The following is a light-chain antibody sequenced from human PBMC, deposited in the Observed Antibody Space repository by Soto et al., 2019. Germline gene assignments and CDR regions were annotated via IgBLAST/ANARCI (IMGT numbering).Light chain of an antibody. Sequence: QSALTQPPSASGSPGQSVAISCTGTSSDVGGYNYVSWYQQHPDKAPKLMIYEVNKRPSGVPDRFSGSKSGNTASLTVSGLQAEDEADYYCSSYAGSSNVFGTGTKV. V-gene: IGLV2-8*01. J-gene: IGLJ1*01. CDR1: SSDVGGYNY. CDR2: EVN. CDR3: SSYAGSSNV.